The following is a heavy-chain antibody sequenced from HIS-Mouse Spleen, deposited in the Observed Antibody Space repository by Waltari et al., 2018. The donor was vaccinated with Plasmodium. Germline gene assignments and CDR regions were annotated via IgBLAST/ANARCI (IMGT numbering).Heavy chain of an antibody. J-gene: IGHJ4*02. Sequence: QVQLVESGGGVVQPGRSRSISCAASGFPLRSYGMHWVRQAPGKGLDGVAVISYDGSNKYYADSVKGRFTISRDNSKNTLYLQMNSLRAEDTAVYYCAKDRRSSSWYVDYWGQGTLVTVSS. V-gene: IGHV3-30*18. CDR3: AKDRRSSSWYVDY. CDR2: ISYDGSNK. CDR1: GFPLRSYG. D-gene: IGHD6-13*01.